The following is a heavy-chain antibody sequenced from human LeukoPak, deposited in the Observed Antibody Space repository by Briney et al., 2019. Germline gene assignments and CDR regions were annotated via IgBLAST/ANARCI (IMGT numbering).Heavy chain of an antibody. D-gene: IGHD5-18*01. Sequence: GGSLRLSCAASGFTFSSYAMSWVRQAPGKGLEWVSAISGSGGSTYYADSVKGRFTISRDNSKNTLYLQMNSLRAEDTAVYYCVKAQGYSYGYSDYWGQGTLVTVSS. CDR1: GFTFSSYA. CDR3: VKAQGYSYGYSDY. V-gene: IGHV3-23*01. CDR2: ISGSGGST. J-gene: IGHJ4*02.